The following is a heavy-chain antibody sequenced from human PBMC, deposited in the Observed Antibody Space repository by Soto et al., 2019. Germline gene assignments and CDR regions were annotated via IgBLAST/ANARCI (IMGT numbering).Heavy chain of an antibody. D-gene: IGHD6-19*01. CDR2: INPNSGGT. CDR1: GYTFSGFY. J-gene: IGHJ4*02. Sequence: ASVKVSCKASGYTFSGFYMHWVRQAPGQGLEWMGWINPNSGGTKSAEKFQGRVTMTRDTSIGTAYMELSRLTSDDTAVYYCASAAVTGTAGLDFWGQGTQVTVSS. CDR3: ASAAVTGTAGLDF. V-gene: IGHV1-2*02.